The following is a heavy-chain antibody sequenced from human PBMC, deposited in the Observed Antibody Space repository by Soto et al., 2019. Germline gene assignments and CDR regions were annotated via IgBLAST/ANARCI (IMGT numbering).Heavy chain of an antibody. CDR3: AREGRFLEWLLPHYYGMDV. Sequence: QVQLVESGGGVVQPGRSLRLPCAASGFTFSSYGMHWVRQAPGKGLEWVAVIWYDGSNKYYADSVKGRFTISRDNSKNTLYLLMNSLRAEDTAVYYCAREGRFLEWLLPHYYGMDVWGQGTTVTVSS. V-gene: IGHV3-33*01. CDR2: IWYDGSNK. J-gene: IGHJ6*02. D-gene: IGHD3-3*01. CDR1: GFTFSSYG.